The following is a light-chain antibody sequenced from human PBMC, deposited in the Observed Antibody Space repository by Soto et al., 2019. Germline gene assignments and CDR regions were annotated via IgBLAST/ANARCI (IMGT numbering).Light chain of an antibody. CDR1: QDISNY. CDR3: QKYNSALT. CDR2: SAS. V-gene: IGKV1-27*01. J-gene: IGKJ5*01. Sequence: DIQMTQSPSSLSSSVGDRITITFRASQDISNYLAWYQQKPGKVPKLLIYSASTLQSGVPSRFSGSGSGTDFTLTISSLQPEDVATYFCQKYNSALTFGQGTRVEIK.